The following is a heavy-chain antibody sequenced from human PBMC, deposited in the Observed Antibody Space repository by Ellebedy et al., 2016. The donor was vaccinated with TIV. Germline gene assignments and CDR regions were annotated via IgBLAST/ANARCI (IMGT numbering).Heavy chain of an antibody. D-gene: IGHD3-22*01. CDR1: GGSISNYY. V-gene: IGHV4-59*08. CDR2: IYHSGST. CDR3: ARLVQDYYDSRKFRPAGLTPYGMDV. J-gene: IGHJ6*02. Sequence: MPGGSLRLSCTVSGGSISNYYWSWIRQPPGRGLEWLGHIYHSGSTNYNPSLESRLTMSVDTSKNQFSLRLTSVTAADTAVYYCARLVQDYYDSRKFRPAGLTPYGMDVWGQGTTVTVSS.